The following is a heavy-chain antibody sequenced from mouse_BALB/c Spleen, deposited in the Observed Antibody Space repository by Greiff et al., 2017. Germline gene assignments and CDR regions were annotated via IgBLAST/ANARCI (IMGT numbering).Heavy chain of an antibody. V-gene: IGHV1S81*02. J-gene: IGHJ2*01. CDR3: TRLVGYYFDY. CDR2: INPSNGGT. Sequence: VKLMESGAELVKPGASVKLSCKASGYTFTSYYMYWVKQRPGQGLEWIGEINPSNGGTNFNEKFKSKATLTVDKSSSTAYMQLSSLTSEDSAVYYCTRLVGYYFDYWGQGTTLTVSS. CDR1: GYTFTSYY. D-gene: IGHD1-1*02.